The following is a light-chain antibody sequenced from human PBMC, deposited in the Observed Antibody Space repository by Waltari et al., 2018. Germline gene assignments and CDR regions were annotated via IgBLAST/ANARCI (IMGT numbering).Light chain of an antibody. Sequence: DIMMTQSPDSLAVSLGERATINCKSSQSVLYSSNNKNYLAWHQQKPGQPPKLLLYWASTRESGVPDRFSGSGYGTDFTLTISTLQAEDVAIYYCQQYYSTPYTFGQGTKLEIK. V-gene: IGKV4-1*01. J-gene: IGKJ2*01. CDR2: WAS. CDR1: QSVLYSSNNKNY. CDR3: QQYYSTPYT.